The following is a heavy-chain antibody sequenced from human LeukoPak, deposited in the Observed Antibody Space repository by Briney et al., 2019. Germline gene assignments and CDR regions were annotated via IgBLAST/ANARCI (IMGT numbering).Heavy chain of an antibody. CDR1: GYSFTSYW. CDR2: IYPGDSDT. V-gene: IGHV5-51*01. Sequence: GESLKISCKGSGYSFTSYWIGWVRQMPGKGLEWMGIIYPGDSDTRYSPSFQGQVPISADKSISTAYLQWSSLKASDTAMYYCTVNTYYYDSSGYYYFDYWGQGTLVTVSS. D-gene: IGHD3-22*01. CDR3: TVNTYYYDSSGYYYFDY. J-gene: IGHJ4*02.